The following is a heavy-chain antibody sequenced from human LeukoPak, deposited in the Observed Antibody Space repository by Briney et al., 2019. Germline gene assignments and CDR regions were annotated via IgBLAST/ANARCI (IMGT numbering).Heavy chain of an antibody. V-gene: IGHV3-21*01. Sequence: GGSLRLSCAAPGFTFSSYSMNWVRQAPGKGLEWVSSISSSSSYIYYADSVKGRFTISRDNAKNSLYLQMNSLRAEDTAVYYCAKDPVLLWFGELSPAGYMDVWGKGTTVTVSS. CDR2: ISSSSSYI. CDR3: AKDPVLLWFGELSPAGYMDV. CDR1: GFTFSSYS. J-gene: IGHJ6*03. D-gene: IGHD3-10*01.